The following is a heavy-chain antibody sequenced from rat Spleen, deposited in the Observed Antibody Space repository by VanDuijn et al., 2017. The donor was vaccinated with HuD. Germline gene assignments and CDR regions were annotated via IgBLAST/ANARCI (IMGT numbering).Heavy chain of an antibody. CDR3: ARDSTYPWGYFDF. CDR1: GFSLISYA. Sequence: QVQLKESGPGLVQPSQTLSLTCTVSGFSLISYAVNWVRQPPGKGLEWMGGIWGDGSTKYSSVLKSRLSISRDTSKSQVFLKMNSLQTEDTATYYCARDSTYPWGYFDFWGPGTMVTVSS. CDR2: IWGDGST. J-gene: IGHJ1*01. V-gene: IGHV2-13*01. D-gene: IGHD1-9*01.